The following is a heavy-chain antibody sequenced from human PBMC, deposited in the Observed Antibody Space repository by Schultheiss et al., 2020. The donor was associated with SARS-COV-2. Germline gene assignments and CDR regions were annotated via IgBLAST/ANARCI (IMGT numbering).Heavy chain of an antibody. D-gene: IGHD5-18*01. CDR3: ARATGIAMDDYFDY. V-gene: IGHV1-2*02. CDR2: INPNSGGT. J-gene: IGHJ4*02. CDR1: GYTFTGYY. Sequence: ASVKVSCKASGYTFTGYYMHWVRQAPGQGLEWMGWINPNSGGTNYAQNFQDRVTMTRDTSISAAYMELSSLRSDDTAVYYCARATGIAMDDYFDYWGQGTLVTVSS.